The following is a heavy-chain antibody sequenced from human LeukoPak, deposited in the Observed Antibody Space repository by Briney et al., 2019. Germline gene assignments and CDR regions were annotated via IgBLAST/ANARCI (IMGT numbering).Heavy chain of an antibody. CDR1: GGSISSYY. J-gene: IGHJ3*02. Sequence: PSETLSLTCTVSGGSISSYYWSWIRQPPGKGLEWIGYIYYSGSTNYNPSLKSRVTISVDTSKNQFSLKLSSVTAADTAVYYCARDFPMVRGDALDIWGQGTMVTVSS. CDR3: ARDFPMVRGDALDI. V-gene: IGHV4-59*01. D-gene: IGHD3-10*01. CDR2: IYYSGST.